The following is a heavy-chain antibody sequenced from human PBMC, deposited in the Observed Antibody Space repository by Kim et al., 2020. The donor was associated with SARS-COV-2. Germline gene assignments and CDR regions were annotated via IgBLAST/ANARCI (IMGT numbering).Heavy chain of an antibody. CDR3: ARGRRYSDWLSPYYYYYGMDV. V-gene: IGHV1-8*01. CDR1: GYTFTSYD. J-gene: IGHJ6*02. CDR2: MNPNSGNT. D-gene: IGHD3-9*01. Sequence: ASVKVSCKASGYTFTSYDINWVRQATGQGPEWMGWMNPNSGNTGYAQKFQGRVTMTRNTSISTAYMELSSLRSEDTAVYYCARGRRYSDWLSPYYYYYGMDVWGQGTTVTVSS.